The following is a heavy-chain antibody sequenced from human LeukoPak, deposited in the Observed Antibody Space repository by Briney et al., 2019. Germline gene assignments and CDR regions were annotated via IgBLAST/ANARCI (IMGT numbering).Heavy chain of an antibody. J-gene: IGHJ4*02. D-gene: IGHD3-10*01. Sequence: GGSLRLSCTASGFTFGDYAMSWVRQAPGKGLEWVGFIRSKAYGGTTEYAAPVKGRFTISRDDSKSIAYLQMNSLKTEDTAVYYCTRAHSYYYGSGSYYPNDYWGQGTLVTVSS. CDR2: IRSKAYGGTT. V-gene: IGHV3-49*04. CDR1: GFTFGDYA. CDR3: TRAHSYYYGSGSYYPNDY.